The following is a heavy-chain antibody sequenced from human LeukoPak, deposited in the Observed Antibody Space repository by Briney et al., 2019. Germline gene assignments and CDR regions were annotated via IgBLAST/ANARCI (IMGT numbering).Heavy chain of an antibody. J-gene: IGHJ4*02. CDR3: TTDPQSLS. CDR2: MKSKADGGTT. V-gene: IGHV3-15*01. CDR1: GFTFSKTW. Sequence: GGSLRLPCAASGFTFSKTWMSWVRQAPGKGLEWVGRMKSKADGGTTDYAAPVEGRFTISRDDSKDTLFLQMSSVKTEDTAVYYCTTDPQSLSWGQGTLVIVSS.